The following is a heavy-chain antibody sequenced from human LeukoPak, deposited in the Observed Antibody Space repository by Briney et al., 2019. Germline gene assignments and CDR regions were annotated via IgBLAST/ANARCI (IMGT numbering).Heavy chain of an antibody. V-gene: IGHV1-8*01. D-gene: IGHD3-10*01. J-gene: IGHJ6*03. CDR2: MNPNSGNT. CDR3: ARAGGSGSYRNYYYYYYMDV. CDR1: GYTFTSYD. Sequence: ASVKVSCKASGYTFTSYDINWVRQATGQGLEWMGWMNPNSGNTGYAQKFQGRVTMTRNTSISTAYMELSSPRSEDTAVYYCARAGGSGSYRNYYYYYYMDVWGKGTTVTISS.